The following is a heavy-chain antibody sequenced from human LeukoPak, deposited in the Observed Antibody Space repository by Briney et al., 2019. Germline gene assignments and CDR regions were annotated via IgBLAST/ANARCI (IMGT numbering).Heavy chain of an antibody. Sequence: GGSLRLSCVASGFTFRSYNMNWVRQAPGKGLGWVSSISSSSSYIYCADSVKGRFTISRDNAKNSLHLQMNSLRAEDTAVYYCARDQYCSSATCYWIRWFDPWGQGTLVTVSS. CDR3: ARDQYCSSATCYWIRWFDP. D-gene: IGHD2-2*01. CDR2: ISSSSSYI. J-gene: IGHJ5*02. V-gene: IGHV3-21*01. CDR1: GFTFRSYN.